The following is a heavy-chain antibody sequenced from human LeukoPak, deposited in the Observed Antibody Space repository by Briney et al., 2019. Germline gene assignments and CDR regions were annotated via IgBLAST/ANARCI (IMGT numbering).Heavy chain of an antibody. CDR2: YHYTGNT. J-gene: IGHJ4*02. V-gene: IGHV4-39*01. Sequence: SETLSLTCTVSGXSISSSNYYWGWIRQPPGKGLERIGTYHYTGNTYYNPSLQSRVTISVDTSKNQFSLKLSSVTAADTAVYYCARLGDDNGGWYYFDYWGQGTLVTVAS. CDR3: ARLGDDNGGWYYFDY. D-gene: IGHD6-19*01. CDR1: GXSISSSNYY.